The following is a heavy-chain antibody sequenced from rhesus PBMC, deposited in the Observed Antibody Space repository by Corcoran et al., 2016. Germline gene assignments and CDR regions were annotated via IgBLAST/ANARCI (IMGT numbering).Heavy chain of an antibody. V-gene: IGHV4-127*01. Sequence: QVQLQESGPGLVKPSETLSLTCAVSGSSISSGYGWGLIRNPPGKGLKWIGQIYGGTVTTYYNTSLKSRVTVSKDTAKTQFSLKLSSVTAADTAVYYCARDQPLDSNYGRYYCDYWGQGVLVTVSS. CDR3: ARDQPLDSNYGRYYCDY. CDR1: GSSISSGYG. J-gene: IGHJ4*01. CDR2: IYGGTVTT. D-gene: IGHD4-23*01.